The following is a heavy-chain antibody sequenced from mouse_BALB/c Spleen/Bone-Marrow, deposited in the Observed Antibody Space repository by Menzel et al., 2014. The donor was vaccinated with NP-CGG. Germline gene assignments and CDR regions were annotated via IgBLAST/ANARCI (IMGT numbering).Heavy chain of an antibody. Sequence: EVQVVESGGGLVQPGGSRKLSCAASGFTFSDYGMAWVRQAPGKGPEWVAFISNLAYSTYYTDTVTGRFTISRENAKNTLSQEMSSLRSEDTAMYYCARTLAYGSSFGYWGQGTTLTVSS. J-gene: IGHJ2*01. CDR2: ISNLAYST. V-gene: IGHV5-15*02. CDR1: GFTFSDYG. CDR3: ARTLAYGSSFGY. D-gene: IGHD1-1*01.